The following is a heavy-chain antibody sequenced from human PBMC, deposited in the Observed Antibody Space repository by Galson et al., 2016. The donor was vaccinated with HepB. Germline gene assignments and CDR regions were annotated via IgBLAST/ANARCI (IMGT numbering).Heavy chain of an antibody. D-gene: IGHD6-19*01. Sequence: SLRLSCAASGFTFSSYWMSWVRQAPGKGLEWVAVISYDGSTTYYADSVKGRFTISRDNSKNTLYLQMNSLRAEDTAVYYCARAIAVADPFDYWGQGTLVTVCS. CDR1: GFTFSSYW. CDR2: ISYDGSTT. CDR3: ARAIAVADPFDY. V-gene: IGHV3-30*03. J-gene: IGHJ4*02.